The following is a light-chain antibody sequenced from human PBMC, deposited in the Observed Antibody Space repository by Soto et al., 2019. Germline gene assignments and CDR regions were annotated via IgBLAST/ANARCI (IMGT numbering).Light chain of an antibody. CDR3: HHYVTSPFT. CDR2: GAS. J-gene: IGKJ4*01. V-gene: IGKV3-20*01. CDR1: QSVSSTY. Sequence: EFVLTQSPGTLSLSPGERATLSCRASQSVSSTYLAWYQQKPGQAPRLLIDGASNRAIGIPDRFSASGSGTDFTLTISRLEPEDFAVYYCHHYVTSPFTLGGGTKVEIK.